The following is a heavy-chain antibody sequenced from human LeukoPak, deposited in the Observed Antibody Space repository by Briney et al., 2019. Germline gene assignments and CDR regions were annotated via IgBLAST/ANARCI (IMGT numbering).Heavy chain of an antibody. V-gene: IGHV1-24*01. D-gene: IGHD2-15*01. J-gene: IGHJ5*02. Sequence: ASVKVSCKVSGYTLTELSMHWVRQAPGKGLEWMGGFDPEGGETIYAQKFQGRVTMTEDTSTDTAYMELSSLRSEDTAVYYCAGRYCSGGSCNNWFDPWGQGTLVTVSS. CDR1: GYTLTELS. CDR2: FDPEGGET. CDR3: AGRYCSGGSCNNWFDP.